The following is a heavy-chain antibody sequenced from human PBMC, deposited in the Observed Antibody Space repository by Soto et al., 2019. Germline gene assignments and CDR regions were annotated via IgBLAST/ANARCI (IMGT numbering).Heavy chain of an antibody. D-gene: IGHD3-22*01. J-gene: IGHJ3*02. Sequence: PGGSLRLSCAASGFTVSSNYMSWVRQAPGKGLEWVSVIYSGGSTYYADSVKGRFTISRDNSKNTLYLQMNSLRAEDTAVYYCARDPYYYDSSGYYQTRADAFDIWGQGTMVTVSS. CDR2: IYSGGST. V-gene: IGHV3-53*01. CDR3: ARDPYYYDSSGYYQTRADAFDI. CDR1: GFTVSSNY.